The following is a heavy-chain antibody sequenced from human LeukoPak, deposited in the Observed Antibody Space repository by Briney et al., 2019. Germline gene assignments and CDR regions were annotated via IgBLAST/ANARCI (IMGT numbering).Heavy chain of an antibody. CDR2: IYHSGST. Sequence: SETLSLTCAVSGGSISSSNWWSWVRQPPGKGLEWIGEIYHSGSTNYNPSLKSRVTISVDKSKNQFSLKLSSVTAADTAVYYCARDKREPRYAFDIWGQGTMVTVSS. CDR1: GGSISSSNW. CDR3: ARDKREPRYAFDI. J-gene: IGHJ3*02. V-gene: IGHV4-4*02. D-gene: IGHD1-26*01.